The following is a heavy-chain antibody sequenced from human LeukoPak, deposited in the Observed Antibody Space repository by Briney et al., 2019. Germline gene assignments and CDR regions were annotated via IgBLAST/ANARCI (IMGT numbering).Heavy chain of an antibody. D-gene: IGHD6-19*01. CDR2: IKQDGSEK. V-gene: IGHV3-7*01. CDR1: GFTISSYW. J-gene: IGHJ4*02. CDR3: ARDSSGWYY. Sequence: GGSLRLSCAASGFTISSYWMNWVRQAPGKGLEWVANIKQDGSEKKYVDSVKGRFTISRDNAKNSLYLQMNSLRAEDTAVYYCARDSSGWYYWGQGTPVTVSS.